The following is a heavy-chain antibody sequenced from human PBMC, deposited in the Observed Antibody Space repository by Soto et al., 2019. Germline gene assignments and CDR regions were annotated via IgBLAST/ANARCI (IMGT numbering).Heavy chain of an antibody. CDR2: ISSSSSTI. Sequence: GGSLRLSCAASGFTFSSYSMNWVRQAPGKGLEWVSYISSSSSTIYYADSVKGRFTISRDNAKNSLYLQMNSLRDEDTAVYDCARDYCSSICCYCQYYYYRMYVWGQGTSVTVPS. D-gene: IGHD2-2*01. CDR3: ARDYCSSICCYCQYYYYRMYV. CDR1: GFTFSSYS. V-gene: IGHV3-48*02. J-gene: IGHJ6*02.